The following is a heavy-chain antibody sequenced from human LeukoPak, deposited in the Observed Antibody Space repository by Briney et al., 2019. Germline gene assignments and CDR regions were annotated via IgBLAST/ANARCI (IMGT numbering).Heavy chain of an antibody. J-gene: IGHJ4*02. V-gene: IGHV5-51*01. Sequence: GESLKISCKGSGYSFNTYWIARVRQMPGKGLEWMGMIFPGESNIRYSPSFQGHVTISADKSTNTAYLQWSSLQASDSAIYYCARQGTAPFDYWGQGTLVTVCS. CDR1: GYSFNTYW. D-gene: IGHD2-21*02. CDR3: ARQGTAPFDY. CDR2: IFPGESNI.